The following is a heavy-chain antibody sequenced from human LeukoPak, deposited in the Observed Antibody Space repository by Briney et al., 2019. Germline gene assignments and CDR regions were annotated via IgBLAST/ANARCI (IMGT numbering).Heavy chain of an antibody. Sequence: SETLSLTCTVSGASVNRHYWNWIRQPPGKELEWIGNFYYSDNSANTNYNAALNSRVTISVDTSKNQFSLKLSSVTAADTAVYYCTSGRPLGFDYWGQGTLVTVSS. V-gene: IGHV4-59*02. CDR3: TSGRPLGFDY. CDR2: FYYSDNSANT. CDR1: GASVNRHY. J-gene: IGHJ4*02. D-gene: IGHD1-26*01.